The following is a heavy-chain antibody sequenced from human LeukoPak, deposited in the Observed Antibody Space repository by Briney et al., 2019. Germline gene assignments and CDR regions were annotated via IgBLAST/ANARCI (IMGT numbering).Heavy chain of an antibody. Sequence: TGGPLRLSCAASGFTFSNAWMSWVRQAPGKGLEWVAVISYDGRNKYYADFVKGRFTISRDNSKNTLYLQMNSLRAEDTAVYYCAKGGVDYWGQGTLVTVSS. CDR2: ISYDGRNK. CDR1: GFTFSNAW. V-gene: IGHV3-30*18. CDR3: AKGGVDY. J-gene: IGHJ4*02.